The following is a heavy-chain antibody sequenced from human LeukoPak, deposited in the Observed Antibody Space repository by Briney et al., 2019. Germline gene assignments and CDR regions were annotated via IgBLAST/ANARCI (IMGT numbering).Heavy chain of an antibody. V-gene: IGHV1-69*05. CDR3: ARGTTGGRYDPLLPKERADYYYMDV. Sequence: SVKVSCKASGGTFSSYAISWVRQAPGQGLEWMGGIIPILGTANYAQKFQGRVTITTDESTSTAYMELSSLRSEDTAVYYCARGTTGGRYDPLLPKERADYYYMDVWGKGTTVTVSS. J-gene: IGHJ6*03. D-gene: IGHD5-12*01. CDR2: IIPILGTA. CDR1: GGTFSSYA.